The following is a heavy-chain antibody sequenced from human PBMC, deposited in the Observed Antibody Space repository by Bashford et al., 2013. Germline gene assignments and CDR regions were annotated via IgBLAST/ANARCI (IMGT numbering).Heavy chain of an antibody. CDR2: IYYSGST. J-gene: IGHJ4*02. CDR3: ASYLYYDYSFGGVMRGLTTFDY. V-gene: IGHV4-31*03. CDR1: GGSISSGGYY. D-gene: IGHD3-16*01. Sequence: SSETLSLTCTVSGGSISSGGYYWSWIRQHPGKGLEWIGYIYYSGSTYYNPSLKSRVTISVDTSKNQFSLKLSSVTAADTAVYYCASYLYYDYSFGGVMRGLTTFDYWGQGTLVTVSX.